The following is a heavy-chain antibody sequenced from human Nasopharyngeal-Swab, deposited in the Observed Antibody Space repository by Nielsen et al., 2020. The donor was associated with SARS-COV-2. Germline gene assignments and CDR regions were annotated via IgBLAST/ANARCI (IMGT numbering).Heavy chain of an antibody. J-gene: IGHJ4*02. CDR2: IYYSGST. CDR1: GGSISSGDYY. D-gene: IGHD1-26*01. Sequence: SETLSLTCTVSGGSISSGDYYWSWIRQPPGKGLEWIGYIYYSGSTYYNPSLKSRVTISVDTSKNQFSLKLSSVTAADAAVYYCARDWELLGFDYWGQGILVTVSS. CDR3: ARDWELLGFDY. V-gene: IGHV4-30-4*01.